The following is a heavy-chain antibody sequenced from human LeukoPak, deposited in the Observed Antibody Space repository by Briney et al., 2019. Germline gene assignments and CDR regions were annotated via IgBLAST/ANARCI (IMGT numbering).Heavy chain of an antibody. D-gene: IGHD3-22*01. CDR3: ARADSSGSPFDY. V-gene: IGHV1-69*04. Sequence: SVKVSCKAPGGTFSSYAISWVRQAPGQGLEWMGRIIPILGIANYAQKFQGRATITADKSTSTAYMELSSLRSEDTAVYYCARADSSGSPFDYWGQGTLVTVSS. CDR2: IIPILGIA. J-gene: IGHJ4*02. CDR1: GGTFSSYA.